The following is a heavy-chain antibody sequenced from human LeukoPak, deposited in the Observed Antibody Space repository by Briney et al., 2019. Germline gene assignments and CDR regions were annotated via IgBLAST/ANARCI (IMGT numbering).Heavy chain of an antibody. J-gene: IGHJ6*02. D-gene: IGHD6-13*01. V-gene: IGHV6-1*01. CDR1: GDSVSSDTTA. CDR2: AYYTSKWIT. Sequence: SQSLSLTFAISGDSVSSDTTAWNWIRQSPSRGLEWLGRAYYTSKWITNYAASVRSRITVNPSTSNNQFSLQLNSVTPEDTAVYYCARGYWAHGMNVWGPGTTVTVSS. CDR3: ARGYWAHGMNV.